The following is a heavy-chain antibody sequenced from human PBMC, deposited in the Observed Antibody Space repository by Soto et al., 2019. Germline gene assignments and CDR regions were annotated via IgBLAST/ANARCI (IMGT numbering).Heavy chain of an antibody. D-gene: IGHD5-12*01. Sequence: SVKVSCQASGGTFSSYAISWVRQAPGQGLEWMGGSIPIFGTANYAQKFQGRVTITADESTSTAYMELSSLRSEDTAVYYCARYYLGGYDSRSAYYYYGMDVWGQGTTVTVSS. CDR3: ARYYLGGYDSRSAYYYYGMDV. CDR2: SIPIFGTA. CDR1: GGTFSSYA. J-gene: IGHJ6*02. V-gene: IGHV1-69*13.